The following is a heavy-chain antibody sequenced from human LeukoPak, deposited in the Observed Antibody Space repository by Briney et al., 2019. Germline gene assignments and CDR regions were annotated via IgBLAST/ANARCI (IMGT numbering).Heavy chain of an antibody. D-gene: IGHD4-17*01. CDR2: INPSGGFT. J-gene: IGHJ6*03. V-gene: IGHV1-46*01. CDR3: ARDRPRYGDSSADYYYYYMDV. Sequence: GASVKVSCKASGYSFSTHWMHWVRQAPGQGLEWMGIINPSGGFTSYAQKLQGRVTVTRDMSTSTVYMELSNLRSEDTAVYYCARDRPRYGDSSADYYYYYMDVWGKGTTVTVSS. CDR1: GYSFSTHW.